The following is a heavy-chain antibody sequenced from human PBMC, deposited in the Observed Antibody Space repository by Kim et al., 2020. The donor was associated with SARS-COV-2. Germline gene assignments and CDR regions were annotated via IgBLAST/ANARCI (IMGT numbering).Heavy chain of an antibody. CDR1: GGSFSGYY. D-gene: IGHD3-3*01. CDR3: ARGRPRSWRVYYYYYGMDV. CDR2: INHSGST. J-gene: IGHJ6*02. Sequence: SETLSLTCAVYGGSFSGYYWSWIRQPPGKGLEWIGEINHSGSTNYNPSLKSRVTISVDTSKNQFSLKLSSVTAADTAVYYCARGRPRSWRVYYYYYGMDVWGQGTTVTVSS. V-gene: IGHV4-34*01.